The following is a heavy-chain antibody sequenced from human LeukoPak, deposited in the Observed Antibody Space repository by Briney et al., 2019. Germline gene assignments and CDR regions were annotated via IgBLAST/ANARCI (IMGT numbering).Heavy chain of an antibody. Sequence: QPGRSLRLSCAASGFTFSSYGMHWVRQAPGKRLEWVSAISSSGGSTYYADSVKGRFTISRDNAKNTLYLQMNSLRAEDTAVYYCAQTASSPGMAVAGDNWGQGTLVTVSS. J-gene: IGHJ4*02. CDR1: GFTFSSYG. V-gene: IGHV3-23*01. CDR3: AQTASSPGMAVAGDN. CDR2: ISSSGGST. D-gene: IGHD6-19*01.